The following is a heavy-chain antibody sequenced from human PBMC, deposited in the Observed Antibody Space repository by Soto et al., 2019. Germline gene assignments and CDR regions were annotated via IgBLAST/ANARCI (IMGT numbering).Heavy chain of an antibody. Sequence: PSETLSLTCAVYGGSFSGYYWSWIRQPPGKGLEWIGEINHSGSTNYNPSLKSRVTISVDTSKNQFSLKLSSVTAADTAVYYCAGSLRYYDILTGYSFDPWGQGTLVTVSS. J-gene: IGHJ5*02. V-gene: IGHV4-34*01. D-gene: IGHD3-9*01. CDR1: GGSFSGYY. CDR3: AGSLRYYDILTGYSFDP. CDR2: INHSGST.